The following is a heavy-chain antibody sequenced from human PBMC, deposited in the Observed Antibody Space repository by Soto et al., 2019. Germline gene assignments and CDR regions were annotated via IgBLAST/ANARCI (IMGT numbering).Heavy chain of an antibody. CDR1: GFTFSSYS. D-gene: IGHD2-2*01. CDR2: ISSSSSYI. CDR3: ARAPQEYQLRWHYYYYGMDV. Sequence: GGSLRLSCAASGFTFSSYSMNWVRQAPGKGLEWVSSISSSSSYIYYADSVKGRFTISRDNAKNSLYLQMNSLRAEDTAVYYCARAPQEYQLRWHYYYYGMDVWGQGTTVTVSS. J-gene: IGHJ6*02. V-gene: IGHV3-21*01.